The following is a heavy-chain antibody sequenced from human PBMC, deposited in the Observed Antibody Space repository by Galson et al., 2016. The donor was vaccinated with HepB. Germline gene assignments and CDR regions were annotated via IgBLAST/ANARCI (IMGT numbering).Heavy chain of an antibody. CDR1: GFTFHDYG. CDR3: ARDRLRFLEWFDY. J-gene: IGHJ4*02. Sequence: SLRLSCAASGFTFHDYGMHWVRQAPGKGLEWVAIIWYDGSIEYYADSVKGRFTISRDNSKNTVYLQMSSLRAEDTAVYYCARDRLRFLEWFDYWGQGTLVTVSS. D-gene: IGHD3-3*01. V-gene: IGHV3-33*01. CDR2: IWYDGSIE.